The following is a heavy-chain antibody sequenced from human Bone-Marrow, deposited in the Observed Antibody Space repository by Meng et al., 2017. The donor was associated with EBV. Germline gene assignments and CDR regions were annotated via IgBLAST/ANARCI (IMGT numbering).Heavy chain of an antibody. V-gene: IGHV4-4*02. CDR1: XGSISSNNW. CDR3: AKGGGYYYDSSGFHYDY. J-gene: IGHJ4*02. Sequence: QVQLQESGPGLVKPSGTLSLTCAVXXGSISSNNWWSWVRQPPGKGLECIGEIYHSGSTNYNPSLKSRVTISVDKSKNQFSLKLSSVTAADTAVYYCAKGGGYYYDSSGFHYDYWGQGTLVTVSS. D-gene: IGHD3-22*01. CDR2: IYHSGST.